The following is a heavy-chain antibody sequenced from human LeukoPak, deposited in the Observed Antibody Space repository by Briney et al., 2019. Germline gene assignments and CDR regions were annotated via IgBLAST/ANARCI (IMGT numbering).Heavy chain of an antibody. V-gene: IGHV3-11*01. CDR1: GFIFNDYY. Sequence: GGSLRLSCAASGFIFNDYYMTWIRQAPGKGLEWLSYISSSGRTIYYADSVKGRFTISRDNANNSLYLQMNSLKVDDTAVNYCARRIDIWGQGTRVTVSS. CDR2: ISSSGRTI. J-gene: IGHJ3*02. CDR3: ARRIDI.